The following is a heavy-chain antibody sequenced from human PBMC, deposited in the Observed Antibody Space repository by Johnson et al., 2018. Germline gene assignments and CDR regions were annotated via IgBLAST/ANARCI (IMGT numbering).Heavy chain of an antibody. CDR2: IYTSGST. D-gene: IGHD6-13*01. V-gene: IGHV4-61*02. J-gene: IGHJ1*01. Sequence: QVQLQESGPGLVKPSQTLSLTCTVSGGSISSGSYYWSWIRQPAGKGLEWIGRIYTSGSTNYNPSLKSRVTISVDTSKNQFSLKLSSVTAADTAVYYCARESLAAAGYFQHWGQGTLVTVSS. CDR3: ARESLAAAGYFQH. CDR1: GGSISSGSYY.